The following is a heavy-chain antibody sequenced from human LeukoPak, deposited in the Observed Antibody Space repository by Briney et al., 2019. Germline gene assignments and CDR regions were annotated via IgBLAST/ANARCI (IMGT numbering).Heavy chain of an antibody. V-gene: IGHV4-30-4*01. CDR2: IYHSGST. CDR3: ARGPDSSGYYYFDF. D-gene: IGHD3-22*01. J-gene: IGHJ4*02. CDR1: GGSISSGDYY. Sequence: PSETLSLTCTVSGGSISSGDYYWSWFRQPPGKGLEWIGYIYHSGSTYFNPSLKSRVTISVDTSKNQFSLKLSSVTAADTAVYYCARGPDSSGYYYFDFWGQGTLVTVSS.